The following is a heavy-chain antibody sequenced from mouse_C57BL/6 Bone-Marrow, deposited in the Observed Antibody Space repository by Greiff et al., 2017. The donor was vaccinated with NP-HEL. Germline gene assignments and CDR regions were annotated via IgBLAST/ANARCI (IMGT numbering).Heavy chain of an antibody. CDR2: INPGSGGT. CDR3: AREGYYGSSDAMDY. Sequence: VKVVESGAELVRPGTSVKVSCKASGYAFTNYLIEWVKQRPGQGLEWIGVINPGSGGTNYNEKFKGKATLTADKSSSTAYMQLSSLTSEDSAVYFCAREGYYGSSDAMDYWGQGTSVTVSS. CDR1: GYAFTNYL. D-gene: IGHD1-1*01. V-gene: IGHV1-54*01. J-gene: IGHJ4*01.